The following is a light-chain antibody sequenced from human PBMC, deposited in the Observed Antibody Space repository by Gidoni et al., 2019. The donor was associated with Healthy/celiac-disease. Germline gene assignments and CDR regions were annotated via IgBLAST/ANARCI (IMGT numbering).Light chain of an antibody. J-gene: IGKJ2*01. CDR3: LQDYKYPYT. Sequence: ILLPPSPSSLSASVGDRVTITCRARQGMRNDLGWYLQKTGKAPKLLIYAASSLQSGGPSRCSGSGSGTKFTLTISSLQPEDFATYYCLQDYKYPYTFGQGTKLEIK. V-gene: IGKV1-6*01. CDR2: AAS. CDR1: QGMRND.